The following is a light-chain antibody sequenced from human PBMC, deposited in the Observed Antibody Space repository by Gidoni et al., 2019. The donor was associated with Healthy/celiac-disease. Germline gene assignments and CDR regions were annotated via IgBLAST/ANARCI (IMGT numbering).Light chain of an antibody. CDR1: NIGSKS. CDR3: QVWDSSSDHVV. Sequence: SYVLTQPPSVSFAPGQTARITCWGTNIGSKSVHWYQQKPGQAPVLVVYDDSDRPSGIPERFSGSNSGNTATLTISRVEAGDEADYYCQVWDSSSDHVVFGGGTKLTVL. J-gene: IGLJ2*01. CDR2: DDS. V-gene: IGLV3-21*02.